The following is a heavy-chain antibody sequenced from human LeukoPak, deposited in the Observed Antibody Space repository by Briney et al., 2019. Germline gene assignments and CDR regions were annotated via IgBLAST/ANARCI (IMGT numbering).Heavy chain of an antibody. J-gene: IGHJ5*02. CDR2: ISSSSSYI. V-gene: IGHV3-21*01. CDR3: ARGFREFDP. Sequence: GGSLRLSCAASGFTFSSYSMNWVRQAPGKGLEWVSSISSSSSYIYYADSVKGRFTISRDNDKNSLYLQMNSLRAEDTAVYYCARGFREFDPWGTGNPGHRLL. CDR1: GFTFSSYS.